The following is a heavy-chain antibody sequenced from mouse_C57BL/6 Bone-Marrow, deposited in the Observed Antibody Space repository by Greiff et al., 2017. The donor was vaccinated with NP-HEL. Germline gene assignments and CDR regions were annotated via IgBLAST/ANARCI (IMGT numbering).Heavy chain of an antibody. J-gene: IGHJ4*01. V-gene: IGHV1-64*01. CDR3: ARYSGGLRLDYAMDY. CDR1: GYTFTSYW. Sequence: QVQLQQPGAELVKPGASVKLSCKASGYTFTSYWMHWVKQRPGQGLEWIGMIHPNSGSTNYNEKFKSKATLTVDKSSSTADMQLSSLTSEDSAVYYCARYSGGLRLDYAMDYWGQGTSVTVSS. D-gene: IGHD2-4*01. CDR2: IHPNSGST.